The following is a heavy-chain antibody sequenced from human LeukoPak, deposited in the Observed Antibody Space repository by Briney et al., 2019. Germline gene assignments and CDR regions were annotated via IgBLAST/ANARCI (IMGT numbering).Heavy chain of an antibody. Sequence: PGGSLRLSCAASGFTFSSYAMNWARQVPGKGLEWVSSISGSGGDTSYAESVKGRFTISRDNSKNTLFLQMNSLRAEDTAVYYCAKGCGRTSCYRFDPWGPGTLVTVSS. CDR2: ISGSGGDT. CDR1: GFTFSSYA. J-gene: IGHJ5*02. CDR3: AKGCGRTSCYRFDP. D-gene: IGHD2-2*01. V-gene: IGHV3-23*01.